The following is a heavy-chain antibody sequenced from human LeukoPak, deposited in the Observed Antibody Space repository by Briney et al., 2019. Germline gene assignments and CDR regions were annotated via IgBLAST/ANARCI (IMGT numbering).Heavy chain of an antibody. V-gene: IGHV3-48*03. Sequence: GGSLRLSCAASGFTFSSYEMNWVRQAPGKGLEWVSYISSSGSTIYYADSVKGRFTISRDNAKNSLYLQMNSLRAEDTAVYYCARGHSPPGYSSGWYVGYFDYWGQGTLVTVSS. CDR1: GFTFSSYE. D-gene: IGHD6-19*01. CDR3: ARGHSPPGYSSGWYVGYFDY. J-gene: IGHJ4*02. CDR2: ISSSGSTI.